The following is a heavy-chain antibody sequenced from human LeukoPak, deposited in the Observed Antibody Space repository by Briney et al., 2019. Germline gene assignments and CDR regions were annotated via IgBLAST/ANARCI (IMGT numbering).Heavy chain of an antibody. V-gene: IGHV4-59*08. CDR1: GGSISSYY. CDR3: ARHRVDYGEPKDLFDY. J-gene: IGHJ4*02. Sequence: SETLSLTCTVSGGSISSYYWSWIRQPPGKGLEWIGYIYYSGSINYNPSLKSRVTISVDTSKNQFSLKLSSVTAADTAVYYCARHRVDYGEPKDLFDYWGQGTLVTVSS. CDR2: IYYSGSI. D-gene: IGHD4-17*01.